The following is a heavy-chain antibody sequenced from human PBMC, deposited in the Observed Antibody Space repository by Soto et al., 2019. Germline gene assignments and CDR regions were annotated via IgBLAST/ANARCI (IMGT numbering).Heavy chain of an antibody. V-gene: IGHV3-23*01. D-gene: IGHD3-9*01. CDR2: ISGSGGST. CDR3: AKTAVGILRYFAWPRPPDY. Sequence: GGSLRLSCAASGFTFSSYAMSWVRQAPGKGLEWVSAISGSGGSTYYADSVKGRFTISRDNSKNTLYLQMNSLRAEDTAVYYCAKTAVGILRYFAWPRPPDYWGQGTLVTVSS. J-gene: IGHJ4*02. CDR1: GFTFSSYA.